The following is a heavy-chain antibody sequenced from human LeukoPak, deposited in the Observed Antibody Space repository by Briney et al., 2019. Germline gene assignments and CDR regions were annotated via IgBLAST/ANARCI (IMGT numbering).Heavy chain of an antibody. Sequence: PGGSLRLSCAASGFTFSSYAMSWVRQAPGKGLEWVSAISGSGGSTYYADSVKGRFTISRDNSKNTLYLQMNSLRAEDTAVYYCAKTGGYCSSASCPDKYGMDAWGKGTTVTVSS. CDR1: GFTFSSYA. V-gene: IGHV3-23*01. D-gene: IGHD2-2*01. CDR3: AKTGGYCSSASCPDKYGMDA. J-gene: IGHJ6*04. CDR2: ISGSGGST.